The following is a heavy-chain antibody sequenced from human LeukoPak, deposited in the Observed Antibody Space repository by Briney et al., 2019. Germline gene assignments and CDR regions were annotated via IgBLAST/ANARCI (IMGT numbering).Heavy chain of an antibody. D-gene: IGHD2-2*02. CDR1: GYPFTLYY. CDR3: AREVGCSSTSCYMKFFDY. V-gene: IGHV1-46*01. CDR2: INPSDIST. Sequence: ASVKVSCKASGYPFTLYYIYWVRQAPGQGLEWMGIINPSDISTNYAQKFQGRVTMTRDTSTSTVYMELTSLRSEDTAVYYCAREVGCSSTSCYMKFFDYWGQGTLVTVSS. J-gene: IGHJ4*02.